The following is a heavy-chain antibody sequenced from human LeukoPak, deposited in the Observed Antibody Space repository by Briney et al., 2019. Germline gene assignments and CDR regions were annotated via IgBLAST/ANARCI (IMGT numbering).Heavy chain of an antibody. CDR1: GFTFSSYE. CDR2: ISTSGTTI. D-gene: IGHD6-13*01. Sequence: PGGSLRLSCAASGFTFSSYEMNWVRQAPGKGLEWLSHISTSGTTIYYAKSVKGRFTISRDNAKNSVYLQMNSLTAEDTGLYYCARDATTAVGWVYMDVWGKGTTVTISS. CDR3: ARDATTAVGWVYMDV. J-gene: IGHJ6*03. V-gene: IGHV3-48*03.